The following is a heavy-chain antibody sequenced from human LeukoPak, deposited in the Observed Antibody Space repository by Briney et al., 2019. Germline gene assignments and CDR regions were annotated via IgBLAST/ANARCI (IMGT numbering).Heavy chain of an antibody. J-gene: IGHJ4*02. CDR3: AKERAGCTNPYYFDY. CDR1: GFTFSTYA. CDR2: ISGSGANT. V-gene: IGHV3-23*01. Sequence: PRGSLRLSCAASGFTFSTYAMSWVRQAPGKGLEWVSTISGSGANTYYADSVRGRFTISRDNSKNTLYLHMNSLRAEDTAVYYCAKERAGCTNPYYFDYWGQGTLVTVSS. D-gene: IGHD2-8*01.